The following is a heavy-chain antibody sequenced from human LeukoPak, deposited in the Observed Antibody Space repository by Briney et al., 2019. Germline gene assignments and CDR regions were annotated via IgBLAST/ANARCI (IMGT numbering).Heavy chain of an antibody. V-gene: IGHV4-30-2*04. CDR3: ARGYDSSGYYFDY. D-gene: IGHD3-22*01. Sequence: ASTYYNPSLKSRVTISVDTSKNQFSLKLSSVTAADTAVYYCARGYDSSGYYFDYWGQGTLVTVSS. J-gene: IGHJ4*02. CDR2: AST.